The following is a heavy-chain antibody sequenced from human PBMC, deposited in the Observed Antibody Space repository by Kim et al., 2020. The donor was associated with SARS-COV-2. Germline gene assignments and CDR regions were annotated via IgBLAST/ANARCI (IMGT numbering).Heavy chain of an antibody. D-gene: IGHD6-13*01. CDR1: GYTFTGYY. J-gene: IGHJ6*02. CDR2: INPNSGGT. V-gene: IGHV1-2*02. CDR3: ARGDPRYSSSWYGSYYYGMDV. Sequence: ASVKVSCKASGYTFTGYYMHWVRQAPGQGLEWMGWINPNSGGTNYAQKFQGRVTMTRDTSISTAYMELSRLRSDDTAVYYCARGDPRYSSSWYGSYYYGMDVWGQGNTVTVSS.